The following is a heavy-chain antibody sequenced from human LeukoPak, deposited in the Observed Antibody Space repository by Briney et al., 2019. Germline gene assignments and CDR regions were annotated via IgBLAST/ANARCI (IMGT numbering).Heavy chain of an antibody. CDR1: GHSISSGYY. Sequence: PSETLSLTCSVSGHSISSGYYWGWIRQPPGKGLEWIGTMYQRGSTYYNPSLKSRVTMSGDTAKNHFSLKLSSVIAADAAVYYCARHRGDNSNPRYYFYYMDVWGKGTTVTVSS. CDR3: ARHRGDNSNPRYYFYYMDV. CDR2: MYQRGST. V-gene: IGHV4-38-2*01. D-gene: IGHD4-11*01. J-gene: IGHJ6*03.